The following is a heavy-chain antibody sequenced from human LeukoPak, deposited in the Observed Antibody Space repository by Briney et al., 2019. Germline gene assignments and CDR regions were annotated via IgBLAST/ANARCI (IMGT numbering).Heavy chain of an antibody. CDR1: GFSFSGYS. J-gene: IGHJ4*02. D-gene: IGHD6-19*01. Sequence: PGGSLRLSCAASGFSFSGYSVSWVRQARGKGMEWVSSISAGASYIYYADSVKGRFTISRDNAKSSLYLQMNSLRAEDTAVYYCARGALYSSADYWGQGTLVTVS. CDR3: ARGALYSSADY. V-gene: IGHV3-21*01. CDR2: ISAGASYI.